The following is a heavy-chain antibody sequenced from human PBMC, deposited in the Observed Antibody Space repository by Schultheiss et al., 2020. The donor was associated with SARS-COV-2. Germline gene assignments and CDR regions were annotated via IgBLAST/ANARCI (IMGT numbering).Heavy chain of an antibody. CDR1: GGSVSSGSYY. Sequence: SQTLSLTCTVSGGSVSSGSYYWSWIRQPPGKGLEWIGYIYYSGSTYYNPSLKSRVTISVDTSKNQFSLKLSSVTAADTAVYYCARYPLYFTIFGVGGGMDVWGQGTTVTVSS. J-gene: IGHJ6*02. CDR3: ARYPLYFTIFGVGGGMDV. D-gene: IGHD3-3*01. V-gene: IGHV4-61*01. CDR2: IYYSGST.